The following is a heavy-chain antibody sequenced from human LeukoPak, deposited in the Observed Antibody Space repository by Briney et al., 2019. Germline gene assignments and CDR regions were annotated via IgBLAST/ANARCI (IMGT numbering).Heavy chain of an antibody. V-gene: IGHV5-51*01. D-gene: IGHD3-3*01. J-gene: IGHJ5*02. CDR1: GYSFTSYW. Sequence: GESLQISFQGSGYSFTSYWIGWVRPMPGKGLEWMGIIYPGDSDTRYSPSFQGQVTISADKSISTAYLQWSSLKASDTAMYYCARAGTIFGVVTQFDPWGQGTLVTVSS. CDR2: IYPGDSDT. CDR3: ARAGTIFGVVTQFDP.